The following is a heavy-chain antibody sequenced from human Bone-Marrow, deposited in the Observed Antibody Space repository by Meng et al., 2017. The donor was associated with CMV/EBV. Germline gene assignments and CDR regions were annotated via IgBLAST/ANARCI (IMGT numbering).Heavy chain of an antibody. Sequence: GESLKISCAASGFTFSSYDMHWVRQATGKGLERVSAIGTAGDTYYPGSVKGRFTISSDNSKNTLYLQMNNLRAEDTAVYYRAKDLLHGYNYASGRDPYHYSGMDVWGQGTTVTVSS. D-gene: IGHD5-18*01. CDR2: IGTAGDT. CDR1: GFTFSSYD. CDR3: AKDLLHGYNYASGRDPYHYSGMDV. V-gene: IGHV3-13*01. J-gene: IGHJ6*02.